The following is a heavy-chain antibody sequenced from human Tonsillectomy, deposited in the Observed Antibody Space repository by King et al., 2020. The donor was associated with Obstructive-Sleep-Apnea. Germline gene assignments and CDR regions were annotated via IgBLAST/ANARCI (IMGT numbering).Heavy chain of an antibody. CDR2: IYYSGST. Sequence: VQLQESGPGLVKPSQTLSLTCTVSGGSISSGGYYWSWIRQHPGKGLGWIGYIYYSGSTFYNPSLKSRVTISVDTSKNQFSLKLSSVTAADTAVYYCARDGGRGDYFDYWGQGTLVTVSS. J-gene: IGHJ4*02. D-gene: IGHD3-16*01. V-gene: IGHV4-31*03. CDR3: ARDGGRGDYFDY. CDR1: GGSISSGGYY.